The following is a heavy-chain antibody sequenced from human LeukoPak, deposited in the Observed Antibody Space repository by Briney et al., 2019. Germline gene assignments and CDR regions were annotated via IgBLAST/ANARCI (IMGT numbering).Heavy chain of an antibody. J-gene: IGHJ6*03. CDR2: IRSKLYGWTT. Sequence: GGSLRLSCIGSGFIIGDHAMSWVRQAPGKGLEWVGFIRSKLYGWTTEFAASVKGRFTISRDDSKSIAYLQMNNLKTEDTAVYYCAFSGYDYYYYMDVWGKGTAVTVSS. CDR1: GFIIGDHA. V-gene: IGHV3-49*04. CDR3: AFSGYDYYYYMDV. D-gene: IGHD5-12*01.